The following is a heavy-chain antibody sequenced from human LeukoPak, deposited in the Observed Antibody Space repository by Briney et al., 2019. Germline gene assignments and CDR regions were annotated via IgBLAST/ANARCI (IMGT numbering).Heavy chain of an antibody. CDR1: GFTFSSYA. CDR2: ISGSGGST. V-gene: IGHV3-23*01. J-gene: IGHJ4*02. CDR3: AKVGGRFLEWLLYDFDY. Sequence: PGGSLRLSCAASGFTFSSYAMSWDRQAPGKGLEWVSAISGSGGSTYYADSVKGRFTISRDNSKNTLYLQMNSLRAEDTAVYYCAKVGGRFLEWLLYDFDYWGQGTLVTVSS. D-gene: IGHD3-3*01.